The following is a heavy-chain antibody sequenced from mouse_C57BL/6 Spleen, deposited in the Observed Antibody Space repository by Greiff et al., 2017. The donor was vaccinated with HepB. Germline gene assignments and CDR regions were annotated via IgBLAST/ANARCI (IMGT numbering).Heavy chain of an antibody. V-gene: IGHV1-26*01. CDR3: ARGDYYGRGYFDV. CDR2: INPNNGGT. Sequence: VQLQQSGPELVKPGASVKISCKASGYTFTDYYMNWVKQSHGKSLEWIGDINPNNGGTSYNQKFKGKATLTVDKSSSTAYMELRSLTSEDSAVYYCARGDYYGRGYFDVWGTGTTVTVSS. CDR1: GYTFTDYY. J-gene: IGHJ1*03. D-gene: IGHD1-1*01.